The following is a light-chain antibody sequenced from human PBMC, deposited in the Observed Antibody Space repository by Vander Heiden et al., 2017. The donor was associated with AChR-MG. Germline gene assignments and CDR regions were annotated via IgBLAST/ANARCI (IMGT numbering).Light chain of an antibody. CDR2: EPD. Sequence: QAVVTQEPSLPVSPVGTVTPPCRSSTGAVTSGPFPYWFQPKPGQAPGTLINEPDNKDGWSHGRFAGSLLWGRAARTLSGAQHEDEADYYCLFRYNGGREFGGGTKLTVL. CDR3: LFRYNGGRE. CDR1: TGAVTSGPF. J-gene: IGLJ2*01. V-gene: IGLV7-46*01.